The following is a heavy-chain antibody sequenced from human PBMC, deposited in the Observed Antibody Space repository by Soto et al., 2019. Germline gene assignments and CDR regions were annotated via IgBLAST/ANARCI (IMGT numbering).Heavy chain of an antibody. V-gene: IGHV3-73*01. J-gene: IGHJ4*02. CDR3: ISHSPEDMKRT. D-gene: IGHD2-15*01. CDR1: GFTFSGSS. Sequence: PGGSLRLSCAASGFTFSGSSVHWVRQASGKGLEWVGRIRNKVHSYATAYAASVRGRFTISRDDSKNTTFLQMKSLNTEDTAVYYCISHSPEDMKRTWGQGTLVTDSS. CDR2: IRNKVHSYAT.